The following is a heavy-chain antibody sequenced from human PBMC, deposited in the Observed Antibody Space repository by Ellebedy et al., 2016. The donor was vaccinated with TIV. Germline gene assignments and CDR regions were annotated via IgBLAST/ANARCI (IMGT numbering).Heavy chain of an antibody. CDR2: IKPNSGGT. CDR3: ARGLSDYGDFKLDS. CDR1: GGTFSSYA. D-gene: IGHD4-17*01. J-gene: IGHJ4*02. Sequence: ASVKVSCKASGGTFSSYAISWVRQAPGQGLEWMGRIKPNSGGTNYAQKFQGRVTMTRDTSISTAYMELSRLRSDDTAVYYCARGLSDYGDFKLDSWGQGTLVTVSS. V-gene: IGHV1-2*06.